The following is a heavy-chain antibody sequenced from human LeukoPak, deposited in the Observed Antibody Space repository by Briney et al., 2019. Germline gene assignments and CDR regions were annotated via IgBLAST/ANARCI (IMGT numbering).Heavy chain of an antibody. CDR1: GGSISSSSYY. D-gene: IGHD3-9*01. CDR3: ARRLTYYDILTGYYGGRFDP. J-gene: IGHJ5*02. CDR2: IYYSGST. V-gene: IGHV4-39*01. Sequence: PSETLSLTCTVSGGSISSSSYYWGWTRQPPGKGLEWIGSIYYSGSTYYNPSLKSRVTISVDTSKNQFSLKLSSVTAADTAVYYCARRLTYYDILTGYYGGRFDPWGQGTLVTVSS.